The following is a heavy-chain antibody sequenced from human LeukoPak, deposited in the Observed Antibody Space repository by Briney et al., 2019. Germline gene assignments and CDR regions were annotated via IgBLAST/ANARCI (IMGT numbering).Heavy chain of an antibody. J-gene: IGHJ4*02. D-gene: IGHD3-3*01. CDR1: GFTVSSYT. Sequence: SGGSLRLSCAASGFTVSSYTMHWVRQAPGKGLEWVSVIYSGGSTYYADSVKGRFTVSRDNSKNTLYLQMNSLRAEDTAVYYCARDRHDLSHFDYWGQGTLVTVSS. V-gene: IGHV3-66*02. CDR2: IYSGGST. CDR3: ARDRHDLSHFDY.